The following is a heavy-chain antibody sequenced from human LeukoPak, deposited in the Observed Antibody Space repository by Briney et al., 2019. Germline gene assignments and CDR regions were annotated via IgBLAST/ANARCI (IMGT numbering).Heavy chain of an antibody. Sequence: GRSLRLSCAAPGFTFSTYAMHWVRQAPGKGLEWVAVISSDGSDNYYADSVKGRFTISRDNSKNTLYLQMNSLRAEDTAVYYCARASYSSGWYGTPNFDYWGQGTLVTVSS. CDR3: ARASYSSGWYGTPNFDY. CDR1: GFTFSTYA. D-gene: IGHD6-19*01. J-gene: IGHJ4*02. V-gene: IGHV3-30*04. CDR2: ISSDGSDN.